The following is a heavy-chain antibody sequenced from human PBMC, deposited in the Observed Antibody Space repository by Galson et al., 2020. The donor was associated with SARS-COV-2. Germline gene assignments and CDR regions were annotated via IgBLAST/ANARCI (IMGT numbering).Heavy chain of an antibody. CDR1: GGTFSSYA. J-gene: IGHJ6*02. V-gene: IGHV1-69*06. CDR3: AIGTDSYYYYYYGMDV. Sequence: SVKVSCKASGGTFSSYAISWVRQAPGQGLEWMGGIIPIFGTANYAQKFQGRVTITADKSTSTAYMELSSLRSEDTAVYYCAIGTDSYYYYYYGMDVWGQGTTVTVSS. CDR2: IIPIFGTA. D-gene: IGHD2-15*01.